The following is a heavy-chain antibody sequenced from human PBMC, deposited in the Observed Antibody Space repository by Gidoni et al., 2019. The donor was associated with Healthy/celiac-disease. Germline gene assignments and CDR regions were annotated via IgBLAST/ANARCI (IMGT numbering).Heavy chain of an antibody. Sequence: QLQLQESGPGLVKPSETLSLTCTVSGGSISSSSYYWGWIRQPPGKGLEWIGSIYYSGSTYYNPSLKSRVTISVDTSKNQFSLKLSSVTAADTAVYYCARRYFDWLRRLQNWFDPWGQGTLVTVSS. J-gene: IGHJ5*02. V-gene: IGHV4-39*01. CDR3: ARRYFDWLRRLQNWFDP. D-gene: IGHD3-9*01. CDR2: IYYSGST. CDR1: GGSISSSSYY.